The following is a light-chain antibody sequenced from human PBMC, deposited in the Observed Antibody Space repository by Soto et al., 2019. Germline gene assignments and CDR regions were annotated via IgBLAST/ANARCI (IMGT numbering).Light chain of an antibody. CDR3: SSYTTSSTDV. V-gene: IGLV2-18*02. CDR1: SSDVGYYNR. Sequence: QSVLTQPPSVSGSPGQSVAISCTGTSSDVGYYNRVSWYQQPPGTAPKLMIYDVSNRPSGIPDRFSGSKSGNAASLTISGLQAEDEADYYCSSYTTSSTDVFGTGTQLTVL. CDR2: DVS. J-gene: IGLJ1*01.